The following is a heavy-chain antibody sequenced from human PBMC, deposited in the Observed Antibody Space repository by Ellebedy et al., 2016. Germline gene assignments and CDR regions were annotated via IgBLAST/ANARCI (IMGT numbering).Heavy chain of an antibody. CDR1: GFTFADYY. D-gene: IGHD3-22*01. V-gene: IGHV3-11*01. CDR3: ARDNKGGDTSGLDY. CDR2: IGSSGSIT. J-gene: IGHJ4*02. Sequence: GESLKISXAASGFTFADYYMTWIRQAPGKGLEWVSYIGSSGSITYYADSVKGRFTISRDNARNSLYLQMNSLRAEDTAIYYCARDNKGGDTSGLDYWGQGTLVTVSS.